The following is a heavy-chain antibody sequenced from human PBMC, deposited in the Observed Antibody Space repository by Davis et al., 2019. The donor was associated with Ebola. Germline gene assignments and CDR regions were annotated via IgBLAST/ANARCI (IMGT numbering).Heavy chain of an antibody. D-gene: IGHD2/OR15-2a*01. CDR2: LGTSADT. J-gene: IGHJ3*01. Sequence: GESLKISCAASGFVFSSYVMSWVRRAPGKELEWVSTLGTSADTYYADSVKGRFTISRDNSKNTLHLQMNSLRVEDTAMYYCVKDTSNIWFDVWGQGTLVTVSA. V-gene: IGHV3-23*01. CDR3: VKDTSNIWFDV. CDR1: GFVFSSYV.